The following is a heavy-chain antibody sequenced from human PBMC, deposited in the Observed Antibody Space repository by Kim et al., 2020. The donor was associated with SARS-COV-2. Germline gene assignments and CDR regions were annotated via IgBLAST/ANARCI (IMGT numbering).Heavy chain of an antibody. Sequence: SVKVSCKASGGTFSSYAISWVRQAPGQGLEWMGRIIPILGIANYAQKFQGRVTITADKSTSTAYMELSSLRSEDTAVYYCARAPITIFGVVTPGYYYMDVWGKGTTVTVSS. CDR2: IIPILGIA. D-gene: IGHD3-3*01. CDR1: GGTFSSYA. V-gene: IGHV1-69*04. CDR3: ARAPITIFGVVTPGYYYMDV. J-gene: IGHJ6*03.